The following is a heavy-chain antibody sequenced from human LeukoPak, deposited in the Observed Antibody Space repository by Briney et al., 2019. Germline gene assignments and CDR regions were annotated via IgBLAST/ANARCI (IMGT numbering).Heavy chain of an antibody. CDR2: IYYSGST. V-gene: IGHV4-59*08. CDR3: ARQARPYYDSSGYHQGAFDY. CDR1: GVSISSYY. J-gene: IGHJ4*02. D-gene: IGHD3-22*01. Sequence: SETLSLTCTVSGVSISSYYWTWIRQPPGKGLEWIGYIYYSGSTNYNPSLKSRVTISVDTSKNQFSLKLSSVTAADTAVYYCARQARPYYDSSGYHQGAFDYWGQGTLVTVSS.